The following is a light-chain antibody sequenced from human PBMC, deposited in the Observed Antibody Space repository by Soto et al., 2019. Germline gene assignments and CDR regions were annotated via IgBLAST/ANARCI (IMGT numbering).Light chain of an antibody. V-gene: IGKV3-20*01. CDR2: GAS. Sequence: IVLTQSPGTLSLSPGESATLSCRASQSVSRHLVWYQQKPGQATRLLIYGASTRATGTPDRFSASWSGTDFPLTIRRLEHEDFALYCCQHYGLPPPFTFGQGTKLEVK. CDR1: QSVSRH. J-gene: IGKJ2*01. CDR3: QHYGLPPPFT.